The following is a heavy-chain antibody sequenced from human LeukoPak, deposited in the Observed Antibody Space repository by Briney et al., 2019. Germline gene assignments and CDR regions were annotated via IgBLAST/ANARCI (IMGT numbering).Heavy chain of an antibody. CDR1: GGSITSYY. D-gene: IGHD6-13*01. CDR3: ARDRSAAPADY. Sequence: SETLSLTCTVSGGSITSYYWSWIRQPPGKGLEWIGYTHDSGNSNYNPSLRSRVTISIDTSKNQFSLKLTSVTAADTAVYYCARDRSAAPADYWGQGTLVTVSS. V-gene: IGHV4-59*01. CDR2: THDSGNS. J-gene: IGHJ4*02.